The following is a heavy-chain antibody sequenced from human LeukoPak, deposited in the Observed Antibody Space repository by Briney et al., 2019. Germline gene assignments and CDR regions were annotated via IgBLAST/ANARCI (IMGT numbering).Heavy chain of an antibody. CDR1: GSTFNGHW. J-gene: IGHJ4*02. CDR2: IKEDGRQA. CDR3: ARGEGIVVVPAAPLQGDY. D-gene: IGHD2-2*01. V-gene: IGHV3-7*01. Sequence: PGGSLRLSCVGSGSTFNGHWLTWVRQAPGRGLEWVASIKEDGRQAYYMDSVKDRFTISRDNSKKSLYLQMNSLRIEDTAVYYCARGEGIVVVPAAPLQGDYWGQGTLVTVSS.